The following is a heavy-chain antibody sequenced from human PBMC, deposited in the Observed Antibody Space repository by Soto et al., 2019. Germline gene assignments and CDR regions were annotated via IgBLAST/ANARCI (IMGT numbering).Heavy chain of an antibody. Sequence: SETLSLTCTVTGGSISSYYWSSVRQPPGKGLEWIGYIYYSGSTNYNPSTKSRVTISVDKSKNQFSLKLSAVTAADTAVYYRAREIAPSRNCLDPWGQGTLVTVSS. CDR1: GGSISSYY. D-gene: IGHD6-13*01. V-gene: IGHV4-59*01. CDR2: IYYSGST. J-gene: IGHJ5*02. CDR3: AREIAPSRNCLDP.